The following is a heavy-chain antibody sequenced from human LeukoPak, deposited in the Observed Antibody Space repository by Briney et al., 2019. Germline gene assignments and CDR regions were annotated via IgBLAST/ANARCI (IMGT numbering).Heavy chain of an antibody. CDR2: TYYSGST. Sequence: PSETLSLTCTVSGGSISSYYWSWIRQPPGKGLEWIGYTYYSGSTNYNPSLKSRVTISVDTSKNQFSLKLSSVTAADTAVYYCASLYSSSSSDAFDIWGQGTMVTVSS. CDR1: GGSISSYY. V-gene: IGHV4-59*12. D-gene: IGHD6-6*01. CDR3: ASLYSSSSSDAFDI. J-gene: IGHJ3*02.